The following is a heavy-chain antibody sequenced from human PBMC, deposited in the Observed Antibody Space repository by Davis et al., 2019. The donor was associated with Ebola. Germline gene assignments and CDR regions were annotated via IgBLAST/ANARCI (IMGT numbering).Heavy chain of an antibody. CDR1: GFTFSNFW. CDR3: ARDPQPPLF. CDR2: IKEDGSEK. Sequence: GRSLRLSCAASGFTFSNFWMSWVRQAPGKGLEWVANIKEDGSEKNYVDSVKGRFTISRDNAKNSLYLQMSSLGAEDTAVYYCARDPQPPLFWGQGILVTVSS. J-gene: IGHJ4*02. V-gene: IGHV3-7*03.